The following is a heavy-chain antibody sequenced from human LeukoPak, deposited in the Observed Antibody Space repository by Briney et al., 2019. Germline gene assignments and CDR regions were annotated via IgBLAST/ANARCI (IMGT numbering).Heavy chain of an antibody. V-gene: IGHV4-30-4*01. J-gene: IGHJ1*01. CDR1: GGSISSGDYY. D-gene: IGHD6-19*01. CDR2: IYYSGST. CDR3: ARHHSGYSSGWYALWYFQH. Sequence: SETLSLTCTVSGGSISSGDYYWSWIRQPPGKGLEWIGYIYYSGSTYYNPSLKSRVTISVDTSKNQFSLKLSSVTAADTAVYYCARHHSGYSSGWYALWYFQHWGQGTLVTVSS.